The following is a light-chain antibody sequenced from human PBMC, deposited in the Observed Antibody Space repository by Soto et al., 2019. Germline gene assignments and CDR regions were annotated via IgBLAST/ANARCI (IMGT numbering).Light chain of an antibody. V-gene: IGLV1-40*01. CDR1: SSNVGAHYD. J-gene: IGLJ1*01. Sequence: QSVLTQPPSVSGAPGQRVTISCTGSSSNVGAHYDVHWYQQLPGTAPKLLIYGNSNRPSGVPDRFSGSKSGTSASLAITGIQAEDEADYYCQSYDNSLSVYVFGTGTKVTV. CDR3: QSYDNSLSVYV. CDR2: GNS.